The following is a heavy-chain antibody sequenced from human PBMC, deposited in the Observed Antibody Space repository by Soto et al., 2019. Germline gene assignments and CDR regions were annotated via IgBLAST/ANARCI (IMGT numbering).Heavy chain of an antibody. V-gene: IGHV3-30-3*01. CDR3: ARDRDRGVRTGAGFTY. Sequence: QVQLVESGGGVVQPGRSLRLSCAASGFTFSSYALHWVRQAPGKGLEWVAVISYDGSNKYYADSVKGRFTISRDNSKNTLYLQMTSLRAEDTAVYYCARDRDRGVRTGAGFTYWGQGTLVTVSS. CDR2: ISYDGSNK. CDR1: GFTFSSYA. D-gene: IGHD6-19*01. J-gene: IGHJ4*02.